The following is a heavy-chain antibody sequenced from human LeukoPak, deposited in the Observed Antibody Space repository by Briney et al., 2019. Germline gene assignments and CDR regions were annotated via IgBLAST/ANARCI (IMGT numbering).Heavy chain of an antibody. CDR2: IYHSGST. D-gene: IGHD1-26*01. J-gene: IGHJ5*02. Sequence: PSETLSLTCAVSGYSISSGYYWGWIRQPPGKGLEWIGSIYHSGSTYYNPSLKSRVTISVDTSNNQFSLKLSSVTAADTAVYYCATHRPSGSYLDPWGQGTLVTVSS. V-gene: IGHV4-38-2*01. CDR1: GYSISSGYY. CDR3: ATHRPSGSYLDP.